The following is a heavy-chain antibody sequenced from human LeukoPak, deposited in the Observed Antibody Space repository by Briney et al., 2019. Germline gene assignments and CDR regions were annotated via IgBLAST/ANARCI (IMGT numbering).Heavy chain of an antibody. D-gene: IGHD4-17*01. J-gene: IGHJ6*02. CDR3: ARDPADHGDLREDAHYYALDV. CDR2: INTYNGNT. V-gene: IGHV1-18*04. Sequence: GASVKVSCKASGYTFTTYGISWVRQAPGQGFEWMGWINTYNGNTNHAHKFRGRVTMTTDTSTRTVYMEVRSLRSDDTAVYYCARDPADHGDLREDAHYYALDVWGQGTTVTVSS. CDR1: GYTFTTYG.